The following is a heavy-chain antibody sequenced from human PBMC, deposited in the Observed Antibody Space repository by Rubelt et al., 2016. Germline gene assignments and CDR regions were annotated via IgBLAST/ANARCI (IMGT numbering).Heavy chain of an antibody. J-gene: IGHJ6*02. Sequence: QVQIQQWGAGLLKPSETLSLTCAVYGGSLSGSYWSWIRQPPGKGLEWIGEINHSGITNYNPSLKSRVTISIDTSKKQFSLKLSSVTAADTAVYYCARMAVAGTFYGLDVWGQGTTVTVSS. CDR3: ARMAVAGTFYGLDV. CDR1: GGSLSGSY. D-gene: IGHD6-13*01. V-gene: IGHV4-34*01. CDR2: INHSGIT.